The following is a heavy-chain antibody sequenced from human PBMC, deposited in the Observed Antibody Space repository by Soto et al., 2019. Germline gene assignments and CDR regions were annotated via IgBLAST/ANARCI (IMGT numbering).Heavy chain of an antibody. CDR3: ARERGRYYYDSSGYWDY. Sequence: QVQLQESGPGLVKPSQTLSLTCTVSGGSISSGGYYWSWIRQHPGKGLEWIGYIYYSGSTYYNPSLKSRVTISVDTSKNQFSLKLSSVTAADTAVYYCARERGRYYYDSSGYWDYWGQGTLVTVSS. CDR1: GGSISSGGYY. J-gene: IGHJ4*02. D-gene: IGHD3-22*01. V-gene: IGHV4-31*03. CDR2: IYYSGST.